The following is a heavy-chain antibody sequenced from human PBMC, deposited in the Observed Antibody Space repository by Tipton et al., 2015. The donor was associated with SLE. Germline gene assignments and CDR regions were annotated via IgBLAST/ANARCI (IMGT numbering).Heavy chain of an antibody. J-gene: IGHJ4*02. V-gene: IGHV3-30*02. D-gene: IGHD6-19*01. CDR3: AKVGSGWSGVDY. CDR1: GFHFSTYG. CDR2: IRYDGSVE. Sequence: SLRLSCAASGFHFSTYGMHWVRQAPGKGLEWVAFIRYDGSVEDYADSVKGRFTISRDNSKNTLYLQMNNLRDEDAAAYHCAKVGSGWSGVDYWGQRIMVTVSS.